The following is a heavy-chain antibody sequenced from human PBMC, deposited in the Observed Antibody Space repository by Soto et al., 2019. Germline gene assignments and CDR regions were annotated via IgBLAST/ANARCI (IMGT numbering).Heavy chain of an antibody. D-gene: IGHD6-13*01. CDR2: INHSGST. CDR3: AREGSTIAAAGKLTPFDY. V-gene: IGHV4-34*01. CDR1: GGSFSGYY. Sequence: PSETLSLTCAVYGGSFSGYYWSWIRQPPGKGLEWIGEINHSGSTNYNPSLKSRVTISVDTSKNQFSLKLSSVTAADTAVYYCAREGSTIAAAGKLTPFDYWGQGTLVTVSS. J-gene: IGHJ4*02.